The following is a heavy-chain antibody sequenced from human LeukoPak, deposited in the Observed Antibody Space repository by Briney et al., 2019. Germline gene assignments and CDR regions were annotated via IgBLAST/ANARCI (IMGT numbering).Heavy chain of an antibody. CDR2: INPNSGGT. J-gene: IGHJ4*02. D-gene: IGHD3-10*01. Sequence: ASVKVSCKASGYTFTGYYMHWVRQAPGQGLEWMGWINPNSGGTNYAQKFQGRVTMTRDTSISTAYMELSRLRSDDTAVYYCARGRGIWFGESSFDYWGQGTLVTVSS. CDR1: GYTFTGYY. CDR3: ARGRGIWFGESSFDY. V-gene: IGHV1-2*02.